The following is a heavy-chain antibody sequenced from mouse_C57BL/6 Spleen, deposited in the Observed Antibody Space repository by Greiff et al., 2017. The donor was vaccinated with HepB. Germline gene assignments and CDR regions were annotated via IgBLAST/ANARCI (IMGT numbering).Heavy chain of an antibody. CDR1: GYTFTDYN. V-gene: IGHV1-18*01. CDR3: ARDYSNYDAWFAY. Sequence: EVQLQESGPELVKPGASVKIPCKASGYTFTDYNMDWVKQSHGKSLEWIGDINPNNGGTIYNQKFKGKATLTVDKSSSTAYMELRSLTSEDTAVYYCARDYSNYDAWFAYWGQGTLVTVSA. J-gene: IGHJ3*01. CDR2: INPNNGGT. D-gene: IGHD2-5*01.